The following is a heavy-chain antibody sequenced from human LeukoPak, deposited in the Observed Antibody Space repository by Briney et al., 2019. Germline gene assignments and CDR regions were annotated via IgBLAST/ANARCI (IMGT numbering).Heavy chain of an antibody. J-gene: IGHJ4*02. CDR1: GFTFSSYA. CDR2: IKAKAHGGTI. CDR3: TTDGVGVEGATYDN. V-gene: IGHV3-15*01. D-gene: IGHD1-26*01. Sequence: GGSLRLSCVVSGFTFSSYAMSWVRQAPGKGLEWVGRIKAKAHGGTIEYAAPVKGRFTISRDDSKNTLYLQMNSLKTEDTAVYYCTTDGVGVEGATYDNWGQGTLVSVSS.